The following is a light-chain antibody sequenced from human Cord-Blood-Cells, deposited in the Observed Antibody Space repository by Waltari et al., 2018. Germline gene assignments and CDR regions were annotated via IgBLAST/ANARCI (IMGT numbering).Light chain of an antibody. CDR1: QRVSSN. J-gene: IGKJ1*01. V-gene: IGKV3-15*01. Sequence: EIVMTQSPATLSVSPGRRATLSCRASQRVSSNLAWYQQKPGQAPRLLIYGTSTRSTGIPARFSGSWSGTEFTLTISSLQSEDFAVYYCQQYNNWPPWTFGQGTKVEIK. CDR2: GTS. CDR3: QQYNNWPPWT.